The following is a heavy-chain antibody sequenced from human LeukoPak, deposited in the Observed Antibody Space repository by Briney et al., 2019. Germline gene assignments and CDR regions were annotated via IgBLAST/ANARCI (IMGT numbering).Heavy chain of an antibody. D-gene: IGHD3-9*01. Sequence: GGTLRLSCAASGFTVSSNYMSWVRQAPGKGLEWVSVIYSGGSTYYADSVKGRFTISRDNSKNTLYLQMNRLRAEDTAVYYCAREDILTEFDYWGQGTLVTVSS. CDR3: AREDILTEFDY. J-gene: IGHJ4*02. CDR2: IYSGGST. V-gene: IGHV3-53*01. CDR1: GFTVSSNY.